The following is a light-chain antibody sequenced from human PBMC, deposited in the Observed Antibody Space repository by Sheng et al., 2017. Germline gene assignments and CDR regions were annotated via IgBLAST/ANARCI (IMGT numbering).Light chain of an antibody. CDR1: QDISNY. CDR2: DAS. CDR3: QQYDNLPFT. J-gene: IGKJ3*01. Sequence: DIQMTQSPSSLSASVGDRVTITCQASQDISNYLNWYQQKPGKAPKLLIYDASNLETGVPSRFSGSGSGTDFTFTISSLQPEDIATYYCQQYDNLPFTFGPSDRNRXSN. V-gene: IGKV1-33*01.